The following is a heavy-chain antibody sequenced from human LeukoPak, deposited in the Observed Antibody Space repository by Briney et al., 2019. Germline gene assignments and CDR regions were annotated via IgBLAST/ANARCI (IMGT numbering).Heavy chain of an antibody. CDR3: ARVVPRYYDTSGANWFDP. V-gene: IGHV3-30*04. Sequence: GGSLRLSCAASTFTFSSYAMHWVRQAPGKGLEWVTVISSDGSNKYYADSVKGRFTISRDNSKNTLDLQMNSLRSEDTAVYFCARVVPRYYDTSGANWFDPWGQGTLVTVSS. J-gene: IGHJ5*02. D-gene: IGHD3-22*01. CDR1: TFTFSSYA. CDR2: ISSDGSNK.